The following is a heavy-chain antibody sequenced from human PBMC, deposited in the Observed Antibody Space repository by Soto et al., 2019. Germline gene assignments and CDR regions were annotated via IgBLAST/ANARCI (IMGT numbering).Heavy chain of an antibody. CDR2: TYYRSKWYN. D-gene: IGHD3-9*01. CDR3: ARDTLRQLTGRYYMDV. CDR1: GDSVSSNSAA. Sequence: SQTLSLTCAISGDSVSSNSAAWNWIRQSPSRGLEWLGRTYYRSKWYNDYAVSVKSRITINPDTSKNQFSLQLNSVTPEDTAVYYCARDTLRQLTGRYYMDVWGKGTTVTVSS. J-gene: IGHJ6*03. V-gene: IGHV6-1*01.